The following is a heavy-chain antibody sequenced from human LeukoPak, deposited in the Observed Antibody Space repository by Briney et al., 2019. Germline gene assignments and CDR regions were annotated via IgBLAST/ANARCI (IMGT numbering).Heavy chain of an antibody. CDR2: IRFDESSK. CDR1: GFTFSNYG. V-gene: IGHV3-30*02. CDR3: ARETEHNWNGRVADY. D-gene: IGHD1-20*01. Sequence: GGSLSLSCAASGFTFSNYGMHWVRQAPGKGLEWVAFIRFDESSKYYADSVEGRFTISRDNSKNTLDLQMNSLRIEDTAVYYCARETEHNWNGRVADYWGQGTLVTVSS. J-gene: IGHJ4*02.